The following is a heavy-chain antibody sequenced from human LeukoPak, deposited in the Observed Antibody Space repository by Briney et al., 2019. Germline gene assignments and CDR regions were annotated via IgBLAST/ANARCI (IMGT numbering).Heavy chain of an antibody. CDR1: GFTFDDYG. J-gene: IGHJ4*02. CDR3: ARAEGNYYDSSTGDY. CDR2: INWNGGST. V-gene: IGHV3-20*04. D-gene: IGHD3-22*01. Sequence: GGSLRLSCAASGFTFDDYGMSWVRQAPGKGLEWVSGINWNGGSTGYADSVKGRFTTSRDNAKNSLYLQMNSLRAEDTALYYCARAEGNYYDSSTGDYWGQGTLVTVSS.